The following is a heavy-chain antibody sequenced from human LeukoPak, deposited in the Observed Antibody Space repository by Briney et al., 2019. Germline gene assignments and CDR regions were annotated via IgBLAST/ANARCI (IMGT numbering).Heavy chain of an antibody. J-gene: IGHJ4*02. Sequence: GGSLRLSCAASGFTFDDYAMHWVRQPPGKGLEWVSGISWNSGSTGYADSVKGRFTISRDNAKNSLYLQMNSLRAEDMALYYCTKALTDSSSSYFDNWGQGTLVTVSS. CDR2: ISWNSGST. CDR1: GFTFDDYA. CDR3: TKALTDSSSSYFDN. D-gene: IGHD6-6*01. V-gene: IGHV3-9*03.